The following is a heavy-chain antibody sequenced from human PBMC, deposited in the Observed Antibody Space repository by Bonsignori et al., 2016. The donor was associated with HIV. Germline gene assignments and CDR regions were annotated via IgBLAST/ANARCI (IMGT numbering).Heavy chain of an antibody. J-gene: IGHJ3*02. CDR2: ISGSSSII. CDR1: GFSFSSHG. CDR3: ARDWALAAAGPGGAFDI. Sequence: GESLKISCAASGFSFSSHGMNWVRQAPGKGLEWISYISGSSSIIDYADSVKGRFTISRDNAKNSLYLRMNSLRDEDTAVYYCARDWALAAAGPGGAFDIWGQGTMVTVSS. D-gene: IGHD6-13*01. V-gene: IGHV3-48*02.